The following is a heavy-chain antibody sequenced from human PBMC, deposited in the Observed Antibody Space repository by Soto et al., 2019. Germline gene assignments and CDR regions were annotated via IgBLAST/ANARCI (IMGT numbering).Heavy chain of an antibody. CDR2: ISSSNRTI. Sequence: PGGSLRLSCAASGFTFRSYSMNWVRQAPGKGLEWVSYISSSNRTINYADSVKGRFIISRDNAKNSLYLQMHSLRDEDTAVYYCAREWAEITVFGVLNPSFGMDAWGQGTTVTV. V-gene: IGHV3-48*02. D-gene: IGHD3-3*01. CDR1: GFTFRSYS. J-gene: IGHJ6*02. CDR3: AREWAEITVFGVLNPSFGMDA.